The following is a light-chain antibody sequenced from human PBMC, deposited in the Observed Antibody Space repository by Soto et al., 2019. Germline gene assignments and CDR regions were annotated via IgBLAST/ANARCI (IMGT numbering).Light chain of an antibody. CDR3: QHYGSSPLT. J-gene: IGKJ4*01. Sequence: EIVLTQSAGTLSLSPGERATLSCRASQSFSSSYLAWYQQKPGQAPRLLIYGASSRATGIPDRFSGSGSATDFTLTISRLEPEDFAVYYCQHYGSSPLTFGGGTKVDIK. CDR2: GAS. CDR1: QSFSSSY. V-gene: IGKV3-20*01.